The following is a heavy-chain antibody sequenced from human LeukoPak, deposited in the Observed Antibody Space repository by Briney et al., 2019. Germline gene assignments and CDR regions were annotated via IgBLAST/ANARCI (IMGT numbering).Heavy chain of an antibody. D-gene: IGHD3-10*01. CDR1: GGSISSYY. CDR3: AREGITMVRGGFDY. Sequence: SETLSLTCTVSGGSISSYYWSWIRQPPGKGLEWIGYIYYGGSTNYNPSLKSRVTISVDTSKNQFSLKLNSVTAADTAVYYCAREGITMVRGGFDYWGQGTLVTVSS. V-gene: IGHV4-59*01. CDR2: IYYGGST. J-gene: IGHJ4*02.